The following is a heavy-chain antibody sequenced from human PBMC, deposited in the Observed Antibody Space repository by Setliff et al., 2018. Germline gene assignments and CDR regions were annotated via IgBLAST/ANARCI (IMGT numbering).Heavy chain of an antibody. CDR3: ARERLYYDDLTGFSPEAFDI. V-gene: IGHV4-39*07. CDR1: GGSVSSTSHY. Sequence: SETLSLTCNVSGGSVSSTSHYWGWIRQPPGKGMEWTGSVYYSGYTYYNPSLQSRVTISVDMSKNQFSMKLTSVTAADTAVYYCARERLYYDDLTGFSPEAFDIWGQGTMVTVS. D-gene: IGHD3-9*01. CDR2: VYYSGYT. J-gene: IGHJ3*02.